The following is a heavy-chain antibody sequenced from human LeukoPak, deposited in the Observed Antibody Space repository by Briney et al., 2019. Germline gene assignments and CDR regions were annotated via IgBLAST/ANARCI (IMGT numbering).Heavy chain of an antibody. V-gene: IGHV3-21*01. CDR2: ISSSSSYI. CDR3: ARVDSSPGGMDV. Sequence: PGGSLRLSCAASGFTFSSYSMNWVRQAPGKGLEWVSSISSSSSYIYYADSVKGRFTISRDNAKNSLYLQMNSLRAADTAVYYCARVDSSPGGMDVWGQGTTVTVSS. J-gene: IGHJ6*02. CDR1: GFTFSSYS. D-gene: IGHD3-22*01.